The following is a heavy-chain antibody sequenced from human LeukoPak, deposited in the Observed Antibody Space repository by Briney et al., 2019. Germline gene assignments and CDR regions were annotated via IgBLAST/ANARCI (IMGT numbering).Heavy chain of an antibody. V-gene: IGHV4-39*07. Sequence: SETLSLTCSVSGASITSDAYYWAWLRQPSGKGLEWIGSVYYSGSIKYNPSLKGRVSISRDMSKNQFFLNLNPVNATDTAVYYCARRDYAAWFDPWGQGTLVTVSS. J-gene: IGHJ5*02. CDR2: VYYSGSI. CDR3: ARRDYAAWFDP. CDR1: GASITSDAYY. D-gene: IGHD4/OR15-4a*01.